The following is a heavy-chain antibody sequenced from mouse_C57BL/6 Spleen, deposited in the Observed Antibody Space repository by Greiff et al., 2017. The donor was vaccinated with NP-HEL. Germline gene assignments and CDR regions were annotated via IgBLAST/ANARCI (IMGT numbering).Heavy chain of an antibody. Sequence: EVQLQQSGAELVRPGASVKLSCTASGFNIKDDYMHWVKQRPEQGLEWIGWIDPENGDTEYASKFQGKATITADTSSNTAYLQLSSLTSEDTAVYYCTTPTTVVAPAYWGQGTLVTVSA. J-gene: IGHJ3*01. V-gene: IGHV14-4*01. CDR3: TTPTTVVAPAY. D-gene: IGHD1-1*01. CDR1: GFNIKDDY. CDR2: IDPENGDT.